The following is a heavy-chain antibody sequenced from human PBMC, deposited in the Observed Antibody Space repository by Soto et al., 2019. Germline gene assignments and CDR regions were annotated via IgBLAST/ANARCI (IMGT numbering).Heavy chain of an antibody. V-gene: IGHV2-5*02. CDR2: IYCDDDK. CDR3: AHRRAADGAGDACDI. J-gene: IGHJ3*02. Sequence: QITLKESGPTLVKPTQTLTLTCTFSGFSLSTSGVGVGWIRQPPGKALEWLALIYCDDDKRYSPSLKSRLTVTKSTPPTRVLHTITNMDPVDTATYSCAHRRAADGAGDACDIWGQGTMVTVSS. CDR1: GFSLSTSGVG. D-gene: IGHD6-13*01.